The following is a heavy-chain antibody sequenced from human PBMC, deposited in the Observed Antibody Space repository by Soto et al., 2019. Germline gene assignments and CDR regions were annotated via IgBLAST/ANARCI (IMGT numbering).Heavy chain of an antibody. Sequence: QVQLVESGGGVVQPGRSLRLSCAASGFTFISYAMHWVRQTPGKGLECMAAISFDGSNQYYADSVKGRFTISRDNSKNTLYVQMNSLRAEDTAVYYCARGLNWHHVLGMDVWGQGTTVTVSS. CDR2: ISFDGSNQ. V-gene: IGHV3-30-3*01. D-gene: IGHD1-1*01. CDR3: ARGLNWHHVLGMDV. J-gene: IGHJ6*02. CDR1: GFTFISYA.